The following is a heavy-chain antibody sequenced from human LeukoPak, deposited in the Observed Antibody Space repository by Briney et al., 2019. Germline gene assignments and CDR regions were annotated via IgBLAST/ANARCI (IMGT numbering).Heavy chain of an antibody. J-gene: IGHJ1*01. CDR1: GFTFSSYG. Sequence: GGSLRLSCAASGFTFSSYGMHWVRQAPGKGLEWVAFIRYDGSNKYYADSVKGRFTISRDNSKNTLYLQMNSLRAEDTAVYYCARARSIVGVSPFQHWGQGTLVTVSS. D-gene: IGHD1-26*01. CDR3: ARARSIVGVSPFQH. V-gene: IGHV3-30*02. CDR2: IRYDGSNK.